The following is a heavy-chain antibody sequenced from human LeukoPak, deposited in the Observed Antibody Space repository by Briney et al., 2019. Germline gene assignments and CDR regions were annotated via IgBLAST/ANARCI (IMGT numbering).Heavy chain of an antibody. D-gene: IGHD3-10*01. CDR1: GGSFSDYY. V-gene: IGHV4-34*01. J-gene: IGHJ4*02. Sequence: PSETLSLTCAVYGGSFSDYYWTWIRQPPGKGLEWIGEISHSGSTSYNPSLKSRVAISVDASKNQVSLHLSSVTAADTAVYYCARGTLWFGRLVDYWGQGTLVTVSS. CDR2: ISHSGST. CDR3: ARGTLWFGRLVDY.